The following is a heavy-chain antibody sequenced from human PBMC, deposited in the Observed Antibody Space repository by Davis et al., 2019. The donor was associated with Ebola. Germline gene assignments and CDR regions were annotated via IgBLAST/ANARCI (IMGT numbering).Heavy chain of an antibody. CDR3: ARGGPLLLGGVGDY. J-gene: IGHJ4*02. CDR1: GFTFSSYS. CDR2: ISSSSSYI. V-gene: IGHV3-21*01. Sequence: GESLEISCAASGFTFSSYSMNWVRQAPGKGLEWVSSISSSSSYIYYADSVKGRFTISRDNAKNSLYLQMNSLRAEDTAVYYCARGGPLLLGGVGDYWGQGTLVTVSS. D-gene: IGHD2-8*01.